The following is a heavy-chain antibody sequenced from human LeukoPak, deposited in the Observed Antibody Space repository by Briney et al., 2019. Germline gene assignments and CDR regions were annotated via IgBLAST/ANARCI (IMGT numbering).Heavy chain of an antibody. Sequence: PSETLSLTCTVSGGSIRSYYWSWIRQPPGKGLEWIAYIYYSGSTNYNPSLKSRVTISVDTSKNQFSLKLSSVTAADTAVYYCARDGTPIHGSGWVYMDVWGKGTTVTISS. D-gene: IGHD6-25*01. V-gene: IGHV4-59*01. J-gene: IGHJ6*04. CDR2: IYYSGST. CDR1: GGSIRSYY. CDR3: ARDGTPIHGSGWVYMDV.